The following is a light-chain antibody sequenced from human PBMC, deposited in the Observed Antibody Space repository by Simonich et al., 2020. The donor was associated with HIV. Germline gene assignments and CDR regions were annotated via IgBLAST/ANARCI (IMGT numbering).Light chain of an antibody. CDR2: DAS. J-gene: IGKJ4*01. Sequence: DIQMTQSPSSLSASVGDRVTITFRASQTITSYLNWYQQKPGKAPKLLIYDASNLETGVPSRFSGSGSGTDFTFTISSLQPEDIATYYCQQYDNLPFGGGTKVEIK. V-gene: IGKV1-33*01. CDR1: QTITSY. CDR3: QQYDNLP.